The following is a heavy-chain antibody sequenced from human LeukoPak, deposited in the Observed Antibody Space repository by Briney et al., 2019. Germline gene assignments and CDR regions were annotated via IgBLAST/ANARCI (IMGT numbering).Heavy chain of an antibody. Sequence: PGGSLRLSCAASGFTFSSYAMSWVRQAPGKWLEWVSAISGSGGSTYYADSVKGRFTISRDNSKNTLYLQMNSLRAEDTAVYYCAKDETPNTGVVIISYFDYWGQGALVTVSS. CDR3: AKDETPNTGVVIISYFDY. D-gene: IGHD3-3*01. V-gene: IGHV3-23*01. CDR1: GFTFSSYA. CDR2: ISGSGGST. J-gene: IGHJ4*02.